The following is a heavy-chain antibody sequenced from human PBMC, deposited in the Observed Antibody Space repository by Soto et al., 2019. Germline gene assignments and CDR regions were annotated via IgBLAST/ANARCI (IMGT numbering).Heavy chain of an antibody. CDR3: AKAPIVNSLDYGMDV. CDR1: GFTFSSYA. CDR2: ISGSGGST. V-gene: IGHV3-23*01. D-gene: IGHD3-16*02. Sequence: GGSLRLSCAASGFTFSSYAMSWVRQAPGKGLEWVSAISGSGGSTYYADSLKGRLTISRDNSKNTLYLQMNSLRAEDTAVYYCAKAPIVNSLDYGMDVWGQGTTVTVSS. J-gene: IGHJ6*02.